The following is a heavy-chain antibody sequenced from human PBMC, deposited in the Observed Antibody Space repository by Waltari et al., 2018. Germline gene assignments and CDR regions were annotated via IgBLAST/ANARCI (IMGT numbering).Heavy chain of an antibody. D-gene: IGHD2-2*01. J-gene: IGHJ4*02. CDR3: ARVAPGEVPAAPSVDY. CDR1: GYTFTGYY. Sequence: QVQLVQSGAEVKKPGASVKVSCKASGYTFTGYYMHWVRQAPGQGLEWMGRSNPNSGGTNYAQKFQGRVTMTRDTSISTAYMELSRLRSDDTAVYYCARVAPGEVPAAPSVDYWGQGTLVTVSS. CDR2: SNPNSGGT. V-gene: IGHV1-2*06.